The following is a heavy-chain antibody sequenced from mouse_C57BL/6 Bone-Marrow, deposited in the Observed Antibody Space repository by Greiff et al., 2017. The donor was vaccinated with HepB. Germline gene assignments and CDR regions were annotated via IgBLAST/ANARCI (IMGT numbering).Heavy chain of an antibody. J-gene: IGHJ1*03. CDR2: IDPETGGT. CDR1: GYTFTDYE. V-gene: IGHV1-15*01. Sequence: VQLQQSGAELVRPGASVTLSCKASGYTFTDYEMHWVKQTPVHGLEWIGAIDPETGGTAYNQKFKGKAILTADKSSSTAYMELRSLTSEDSAVDYCSNYGSSYLYFDVWGTGTTVTVSS. CDR3: SNYGSSYLYFDV. D-gene: IGHD1-1*01.